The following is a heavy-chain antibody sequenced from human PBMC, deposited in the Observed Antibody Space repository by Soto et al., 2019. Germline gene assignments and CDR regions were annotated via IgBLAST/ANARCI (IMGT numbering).Heavy chain of an antibody. CDR1: GGAFSNYA. J-gene: IGHJ6*02. D-gene: IGHD1-20*01. V-gene: IGHV1-69*06. CDR3: ASWSNWNPLYYDGLDV. CDR2: IIPLHNTS. Sequence: QVQLLQSGAEVKKPGSSVKVSCKVSGGAFSNYALNWVRHGPGQRLEWLGGIIPLHNTSNYSLKFLGRVTVTADISSTTVYMELNSLTSDDTARYYCASWSNWNPLYYDGLDVWGQGTTVTVSS.